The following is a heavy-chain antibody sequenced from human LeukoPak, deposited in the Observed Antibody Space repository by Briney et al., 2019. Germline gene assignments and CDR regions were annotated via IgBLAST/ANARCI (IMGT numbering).Heavy chain of an antibody. CDR1: GYTFTNYY. CDR2: INPSGGGT. V-gene: IGHV1-46*01. CDR3: ARDGGAQGFDY. D-gene: IGHD3-16*01. J-gene: IGHJ4*02. Sequence: ASVKVSCKASGYTFTNYYMHWVRQAPGQGLEWMGIINPSGGGTSYAQKLHARVTMSRDTSTSTVYMELSSLRSDDTAVYYCARDGGAQGFDYWGQGTLVTVSS.